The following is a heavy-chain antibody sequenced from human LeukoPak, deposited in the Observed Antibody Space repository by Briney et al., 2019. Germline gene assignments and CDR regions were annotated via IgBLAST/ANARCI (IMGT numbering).Heavy chain of an antibody. V-gene: IGHV3-48*01. J-gene: IGHJ3*02. CDR3: AKGTTTPYSYGLLDI. CDR2: ITNSGNSK. CDR1: EFTFSSYS. D-gene: IGHD5-18*01. Sequence: GGSLRLSCAASEFTFSSYSMNWVRQAPGKGLEWVSYITNSGNSKSYADSVKGRFTISRDNTKNSLYLQMNGLRAEDTAVYYCAKGTTTPYSYGLLDIWGQGTMVTVSS.